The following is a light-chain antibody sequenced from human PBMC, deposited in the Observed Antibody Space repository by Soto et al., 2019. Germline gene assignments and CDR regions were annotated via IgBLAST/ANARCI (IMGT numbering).Light chain of an antibody. CDR2: RNN. CDR1: TSITDSY. J-gene: IGLJ1*01. V-gene: IGLV1-47*01. Sequence: QSVLTQPPSASGSAGQRDTISCSGSTSITDSYVYWYQQLPGTAPKLLIYRNNQRPSGVPDRFSGSKSANTASLTISGLQGEDGADYYCGASACISIPYVFGSGTKVT. CDR3: GASACISIPYV.